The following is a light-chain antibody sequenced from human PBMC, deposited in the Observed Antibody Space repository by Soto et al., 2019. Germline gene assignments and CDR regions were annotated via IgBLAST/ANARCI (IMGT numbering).Light chain of an antibody. CDR1: QDIGNF. CDR3: QQYENIPT. CDR2: GAS. J-gene: IGKJ5*01. V-gene: IGKV1-33*01. Sequence: DIQRTQSPSSVSASVGDRLTISCRASQDIGNFLAWYQQTPGKAPRLLIHGASNLEAGVPSRFRGSGSGTDFTFTISRLQPEDIATYYCQQYENIPTFGQGTRLEI.